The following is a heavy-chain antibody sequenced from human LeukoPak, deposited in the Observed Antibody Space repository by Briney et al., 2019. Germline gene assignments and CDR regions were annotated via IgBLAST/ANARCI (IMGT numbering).Heavy chain of an antibody. V-gene: IGHV3-74*01. D-gene: IGHD3-22*01. CDR1: RVTFSRYW. CDR3: ARDGNNYDSCGPADY. Sequence: GGSLRLSCAASRVTFSRYWMRWVRQAPGKGLGWVSRINSDGISTSYADSVKGRFTISRDNAKNTLYLQMNSLRAEDTAVYYCARDGNNYDSCGPADYWGQGTMVTVSS. CDR2: INSDGIST. J-gene: IGHJ4*02.